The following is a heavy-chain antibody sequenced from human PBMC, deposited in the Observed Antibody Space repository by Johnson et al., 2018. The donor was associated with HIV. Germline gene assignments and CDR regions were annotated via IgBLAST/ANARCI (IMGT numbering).Heavy chain of an antibody. D-gene: IGHD3-3*01. CDR3: ARDQRLIGYNFWSGYHVYAFDI. V-gene: IGHV3-20*04. J-gene: IGHJ3*02. CDR2: INWNGGST. Sequence: VQLVESGGGVVRPGGSLRLSCAASGFTFDDYGMSWVRQAPGKGLEWVSGINWNGGSTGYAESVKGRFTISRDNAKNSLYLKMNSLRAEDTALYYCARDQRLIGYNFWSGYHVYAFDIWGQGTMVTVSS. CDR1: GFTFDDYG.